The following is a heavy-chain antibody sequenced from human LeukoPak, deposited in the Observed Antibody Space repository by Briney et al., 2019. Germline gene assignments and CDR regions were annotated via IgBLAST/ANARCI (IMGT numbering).Heavy chain of an antibody. CDR1: GFTFHDHG. Sequence: GGSLRLSCAVSGFTFHDHGMDWVRQAPGKGLEWVAVIAADGGVKQYADFAKGRFSLSRDNSKNTLFLQMNGLTVEDTAVYYCAREATWGQWYFDLWGQGAPVTVSS. D-gene: IGHD6-19*01. J-gene: IGHJ4*02. CDR2: IAADGGVK. CDR3: AREATWGQWYFDL. V-gene: IGHV3-30*03.